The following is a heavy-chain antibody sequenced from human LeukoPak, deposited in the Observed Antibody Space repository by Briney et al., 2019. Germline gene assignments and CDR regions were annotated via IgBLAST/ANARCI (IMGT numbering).Heavy chain of an antibody. CDR1: GGTFSSYA. Sequence: GASVKVSCKASGGTFSSYAISWVRQAPGQGLEWMGGIIPIFGTANYAQKFQGRVTITADESTSTAYMELSSLRSEHTAVYYCARGEQLWFISDYCMDVWGKGTTVTVSS. CDR3: ARGEQLWFISDYCMDV. V-gene: IGHV1-69*13. D-gene: IGHD5-18*01. CDR2: IIPIFGTA. J-gene: IGHJ6*03.